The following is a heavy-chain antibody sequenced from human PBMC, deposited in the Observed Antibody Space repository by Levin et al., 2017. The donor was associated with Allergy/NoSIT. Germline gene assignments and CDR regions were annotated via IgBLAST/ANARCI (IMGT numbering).Heavy chain of an antibody. Sequence: SQTLSLTCAVSGGSISSGGYSWSWIRQPPGKGLEWIGYIYHSGSTYYNPSLKSRVTISVDRSKNQFSLKLSSVTAADTAVYYCARGGAVVPAANAFDYWGQGTLVTVSS. CDR1: GGSISSGGYS. J-gene: IGHJ4*02. CDR2: IYHSGST. CDR3: ARGGAVVPAANAFDY. D-gene: IGHD2-2*01. V-gene: IGHV4-30-2*01.